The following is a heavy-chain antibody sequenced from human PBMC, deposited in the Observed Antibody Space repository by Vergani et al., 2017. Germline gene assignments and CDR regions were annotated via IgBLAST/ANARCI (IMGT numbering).Heavy chain of an antibody. V-gene: IGHV3-23*01. J-gene: IGHJ4*02. CDR1: GGSISSSN. Sequence: VQLQESGPGLVKPSGTLSLTCAVSGGSISSSNWWSWVRQPPGKGLEWVSAISGSGGSTYYAESVKGRFTISRDNSNNTLYLQMNSLRAEDTAVYYCAKNGVRGVTSGYWGQGTLVTVSS. CDR3: AKNGVRGVTSGY. CDR2: ISGSGGST. D-gene: IGHD3-10*01.